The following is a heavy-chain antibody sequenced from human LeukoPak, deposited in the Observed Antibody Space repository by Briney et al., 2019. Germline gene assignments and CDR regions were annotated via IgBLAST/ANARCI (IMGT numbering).Heavy chain of an antibody. CDR1: GFTFSCYA. Sequence: PGGSLRLSCAASGFTFSCYAMNWVRQAQGKGLEWVSAISGSGGSTYYADSVKGRFTISRDNSKNTLYLQMNSLRAEDTAVYYCAKVNLAAADTGWFDPWGQGTLVTVSS. CDR2: ISGSGGST. D-gene: IGHD6-13*01. V-gene: IGHV3-23*01. J-gene: IGHJ5*02. CDR3: AKVNLAAADTGWFDP.